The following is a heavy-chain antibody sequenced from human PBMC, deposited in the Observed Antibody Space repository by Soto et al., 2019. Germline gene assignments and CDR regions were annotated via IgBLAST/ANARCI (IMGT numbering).Heavy chain of an antibody. Sequence: ASVKVSCKASGGTFSSYAISWVRQAPGQGLEWMGGIIPIFGTANYAQKFQGRVTITADESTSTAYMELSSLRSEDTAVYYCAIPYIAAREEYYFDYWGQGTLVTVSS. CDR2: IIPIFGTA. CDR1: GGTFSSYA. CDR3: AIPYIAAREEYYFDY. J-gene: IGHJ4*02. V-gene: IGHV1-69*13. D-gene: IGHD6-6*01.